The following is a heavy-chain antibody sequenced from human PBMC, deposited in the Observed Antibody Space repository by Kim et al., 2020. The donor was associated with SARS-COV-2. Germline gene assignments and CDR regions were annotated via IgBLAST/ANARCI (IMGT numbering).Heavy chain of an antibody. CDR3: AREGSAGGFDP. D-gene: IGHD6-6*01. Sequence: GGSLRLSCAASGFTFSSYGMHWVRQAPGKGLEWVAVIWYDGSNKDYADSVKGRFTISRDNSKNTLYLHMNSLRAEDTAVYYCAREGSAGGFDPWGQGTLVTVSS. CDR2: IWYDGSNK. V-gene: IGHV3-33*01. J-gene: IGHJ5*02. CDR1: GFTFSSYG.